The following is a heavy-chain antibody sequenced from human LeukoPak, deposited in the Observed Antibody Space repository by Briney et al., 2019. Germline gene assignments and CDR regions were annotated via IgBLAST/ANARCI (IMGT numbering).Heavy chain of an antibody. V-gene: IGHV1-24*01. CDR3: ATSGPSHGDAFDI. Sequence: GASVKVSCKASGYTFTELSMHWVRQAPGKGLEWMGGFDPEDGETIYAQKFQGRVTMTEDTSTDTAYMELSSLRSEDTAVYYCATSGPSHGDAFDIWGQGTMVTVSS. J-gene: IGHJ3*02. CDR1: GYTFTELS. CDR2: FDPEDGET.